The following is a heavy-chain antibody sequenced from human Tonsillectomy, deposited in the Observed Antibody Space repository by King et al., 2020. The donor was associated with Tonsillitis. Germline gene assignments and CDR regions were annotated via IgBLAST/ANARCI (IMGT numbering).Heavy chain of an antibody. Sequence: VQLVESGAEVKKPGSSVKVSCKASGGAFSKYAISWVRQAPGQRLEGMGGIIPPFGTAEYALRFQGRVTITADESTSTAYMELSSLRSEDSAVYYCARAHSSGYWAYNYYMDVWGKGTTVTVSS. CDR3: ARAHSSGYWAYNYYMDV. V-gene: IGHV1-69*01. CDR1: GGAFSKYA. CDR2: IIPPFGTA. D-gene: IGHD3-22*01. J-gene: IGHJ6*03.